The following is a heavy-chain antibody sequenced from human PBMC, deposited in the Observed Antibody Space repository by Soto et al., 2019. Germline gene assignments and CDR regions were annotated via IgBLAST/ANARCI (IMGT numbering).Heavy chain of an antibody. V-gene: IGHV3-23*01. J-gene: IGHJ4*02. CDR2: ISGSGGST. Sequence: EVQLLESGGGLVQPGGSLRLSCAATGFTFSSYAMSWVRQAPGKGLEWVSAISGSGGSTYYADSVKGRFTISRDNSKNTLYLQMNSLRAEDTAVYYCAKTGRGHYSSGWLGDDYWGQGTLVTVSS. CDR3: AKTGRGHYSSGWLGDDY. D-gene: IGHD6-13*01. CDR1: GFTFSSYA.